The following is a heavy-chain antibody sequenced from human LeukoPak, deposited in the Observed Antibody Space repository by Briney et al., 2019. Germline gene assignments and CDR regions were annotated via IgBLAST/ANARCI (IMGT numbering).Heavy chain of an antibody. CDR2: IYYSGST. J-gene: IGHJ5*02. Sequence: SETLSLTCSVSGGSVSSGSYYWSWIRQPPGKGLEWFGYIYYSGSTNYNPSLKNRVTISVDTSKNQFSLKLSSVTAADTAVYYCARDYGSGNYRYLNWFDPWGQGILVTVSS. V-gene: IGHV4-61*01. D-gene: IGHD3-10*01. CDR1: GGSVSSGSYY. CDR3: ARDYGSGNYRYLNWFDP.